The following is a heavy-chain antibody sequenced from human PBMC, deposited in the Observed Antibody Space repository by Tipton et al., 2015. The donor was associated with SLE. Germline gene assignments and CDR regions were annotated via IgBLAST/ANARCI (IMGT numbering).Heavy chain of an antibody. CDR2: IYYSGST. CDR1: GGSISSYY. V-gene: IGHV4-59*01. CDR3: ARNNPLEQLAPDI. J-gene: IGHJ3*02. Sequence: TLSLTCTVSGGSISSYYWSWIRQPPGKGLEWIGYIYYSGSTNYNPSLKSRVTISVDTSKNQFSLKLSSVTAADTAVYYCARNNPLEQLAPDIWGQGTMVTVSS. D-gene: IGHD6-6*01.